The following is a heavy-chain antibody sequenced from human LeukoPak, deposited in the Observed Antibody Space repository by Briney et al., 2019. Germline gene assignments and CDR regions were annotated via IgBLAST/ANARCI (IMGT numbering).Heavy chain of an antibody. CDR2: IYSGGST. CDR1: GFTFSSDS. CDR3: ARRAGAYSHPYDY. V-gene: IGHV3-53*05. Sequence: GGSLRLSCTVSGFTFSSDSMSWVRQAPGKGLEWVSFIYSGGSTHYSDYVKGRITISRDNSKNTLYLQMNSLRAEDTAVYYCARRAGAYSHPYDYWGQGTLVTVSS. D-gene: IGHD4/OR15-4a*01. J-gene: IGHJ4*02.